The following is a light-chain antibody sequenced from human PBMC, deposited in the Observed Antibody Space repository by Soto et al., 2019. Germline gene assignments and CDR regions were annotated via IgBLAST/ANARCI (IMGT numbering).Light chain of an antibody. V-gene: IGKV1-39*01. CDR2: AAS. J-gene: IGKJ2*01. CDR1: QSISSY. Sequence: DIQMTQSPSSLSASVGDRVTITCRASQSISSYLNWYQQKPGKAPKLLIYAASSLQSGVPSRFSGSGSGTDFTLTIRSLQPEDFATYYCQRSYSTLYTFGQGTKLEIK. CDR3: QRSYSTLYT.